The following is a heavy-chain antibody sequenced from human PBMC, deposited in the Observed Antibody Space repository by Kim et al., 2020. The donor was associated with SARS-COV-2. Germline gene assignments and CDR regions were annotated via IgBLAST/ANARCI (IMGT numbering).Heavy chain of an antibody. Sequence: DESEKYYTNSLEGRFTISRDNARTSLYLHLNSLRAEDTAVYYCARARIDYWGQGTLVTVSS. CDR3: ARARIDY. V-gene: IGHV3-7*01. J-gene: IGHJ4*02. CDR2: DESEK.